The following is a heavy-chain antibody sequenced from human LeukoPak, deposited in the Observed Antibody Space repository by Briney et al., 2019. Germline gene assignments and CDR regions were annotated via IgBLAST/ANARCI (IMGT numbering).Heavy chain of an antibody. CDR2: INHSGST. CDR1: GGSFSGYY. D-gene: IGHD3-16*02. CDR3: ARGLVGFDP. J-gene: IGHJ5*02. V-gene: IGHV4-34*01. Sequence: SEALSLTCAVYGGSFSGYYWSWIRQPPGKGLEWIGEINHSGSTNYNPSLKSRITISVDTSKNQFSLKLSSVTAADTAVYYCARGLVGFDPWGQGTLVTVSS.